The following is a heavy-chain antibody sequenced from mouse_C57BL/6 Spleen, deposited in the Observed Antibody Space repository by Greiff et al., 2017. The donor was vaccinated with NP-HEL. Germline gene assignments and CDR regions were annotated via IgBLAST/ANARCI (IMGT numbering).Heavy chain of an antibody. Sequence: EVQLQQSGPELVKPGASVKISCKASGYTFTDYYMNWVKQSHGKSLEWIGDINPNNGGTSYNQKFKGKATLTVDKSSSTAYMELRSLTSEDSAVYYCARTPFITTWYAMDYWGQGTSVTVSS. J-gene: IGHJ4*01. D-gene: IGHD1-1*01. CDR2: INPNNGGT. CDR3: ARTPFITTWYAMDY. V-gene: IGHV1-26*01. CDR1: GYTFTDYY.